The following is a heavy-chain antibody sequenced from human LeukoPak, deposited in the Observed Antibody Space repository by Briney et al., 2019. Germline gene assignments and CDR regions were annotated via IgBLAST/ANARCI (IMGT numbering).Heavy chain of an antibody. Sequence: SVKVSCKASGGTFRSYAISWVRQAPGQRLEWMGGIIPIFGTANYAQKFQGRVTITADESTSTAYMELSSLRSEDTAVYYCAREQGYRYGYGDFDFWGQGTPVTVSS. V-gene: IGHV1-69*01. J-gene: IGHJ4*02. D-gene: IGHD5-18*01. CDR3: AREQGYRYGYGDFDF. CDR1: GGTFRSYA. CDR2: IIPIFGTA.